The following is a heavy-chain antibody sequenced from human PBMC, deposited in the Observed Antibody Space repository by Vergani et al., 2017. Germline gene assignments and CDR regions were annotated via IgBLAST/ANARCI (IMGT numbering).Heavy chain of an antibody. V-gene: IGHV4-34*01. CDR2: IDHTGRP. CDR1: GGSFTSYH. D-gene: IGHD4-11*01. CDR3: ARVYTETNGHLYYYYYMDV. Sequence: QVQLQQWGGGLLKPSETLSLTCVVNGGSFTSYHWTWIRQSPGEGLEWVGDIDHTGRPDYNPSLESRITMSVDKSRNQFSLTLNSVTATDTARYFCARVYTETNGHLYYYYYMDVWGQGTAVTVS. J-gene: IGHJ6*03.